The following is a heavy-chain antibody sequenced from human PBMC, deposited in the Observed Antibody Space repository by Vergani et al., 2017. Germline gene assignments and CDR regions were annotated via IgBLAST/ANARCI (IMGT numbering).Heavy chain of an antibody. V-gene: IGHV4-30-4*01. Sequence: QVQLQESGPGLVKPSETLSLTCTVSGGSISSYYWSWIRQPPGKGLEWIGYIYYSGSTYYNPSLKSRVTISVDTSKNQFSLKLSAVTAADTAVYYCAREKLLWFGESAAFDIWGQGTMVTVSS. D-gene: IGHD3-10*01. J-gene: IGHJ3*02. CDR3: AREKLLWFGESAAFDI. CDR1: GGSISSYY. CDR2: IYYSGST.